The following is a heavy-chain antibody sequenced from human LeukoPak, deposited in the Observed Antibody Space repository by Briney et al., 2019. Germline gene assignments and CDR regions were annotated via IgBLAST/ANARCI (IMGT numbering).Heavy chain of an antibody. CDR2: INPNSGVT. V-gene: IGHV1-2*02. Sequence: APVKVSCKASGYTFTGYYMHWVRQAPGQGLEWMGWINPNSGVTNYAQQFQGRVTMTRDTSISTAYMEVSRLRSDDTAVYYCATEMGVPDMDVRGQGTTVTVSS. J-gene: IGHJ6*02. CDR1: GYTFTGYY. CDR3: ATEMGVPDMDV. D-gene: IGHD3-10*01.